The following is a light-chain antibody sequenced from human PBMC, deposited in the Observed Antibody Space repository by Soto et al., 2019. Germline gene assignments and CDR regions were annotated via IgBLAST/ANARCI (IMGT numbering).Light chain of an antibody. J-gene: IGKJ5*01. Sequence: EIVLTRSRATLSLTPGERAIPWCSASPSVTNYLAWYQQKPGQPPRLLIYGAFNRAAGIPARFSGSGSGTDFTLTIRSLEPEDSAVYYCQQRNIWPPVTCGQGTRLEIK. CDR3: QQRNIWPPVT. CDR1: PSVTNY. V-gene: IGKV3-11*01. CDR2: GAF.